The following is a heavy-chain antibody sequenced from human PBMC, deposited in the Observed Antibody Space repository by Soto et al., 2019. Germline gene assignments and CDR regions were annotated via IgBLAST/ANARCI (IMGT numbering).Heavy chain of an antibody. Sequence: PSETLSLTCTVSGGSISSGGYYWSWIRQPPGKGLEWIGYVYYSGTTNYNPSLKSRVTISVDTSKSQFSLNLSSVTAADTAVYYCASGPRTGSPRYYFDAWGQGTRVTVSS. CDR3: ASGPRTGSPRYYFDA. CDR2: VYYSGTT. J-gene: IGHJ4*02. V-gene: IGHV4-61*08. D-gene: IGHD1-1*01. CDR1: GGSISSGGYY.